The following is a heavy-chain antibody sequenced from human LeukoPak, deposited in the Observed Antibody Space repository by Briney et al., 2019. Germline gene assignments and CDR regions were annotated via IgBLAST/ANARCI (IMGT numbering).Heavy chain of an antibody. CDR2: INPNSGGT. V-gene: IGHV1-2*02. Sequence: GASVKVSCKASGYTFTGYHMHWVRQAPGQGLEWMGWINPNSGGTDYAQKFQGRVTMTRDTSISTAYMELSRLRSDDTAVYYCARGRRPTVTINAFDIWGQGTMVTVSS. CDR1: GYTFTGYH. J-gene: IGHJ3*02. D-gene: IGHD4-17*01. CDR3: ARGRRPTVTINAFDI.